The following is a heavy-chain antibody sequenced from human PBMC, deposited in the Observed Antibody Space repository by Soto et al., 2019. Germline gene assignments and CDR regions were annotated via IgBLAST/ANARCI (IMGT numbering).Heavy chain of an antibody. Sequence: QLQLQESGPGLVKPSETLSLTCTVSGDSISTSNYYWGWIRQPPGEGLEWIGHIFYSGGTYYKPCHQSRVTISVDTSKNQFSLKLSSITADDPAVYFCARRGGGDYLFDSWGQGMLVTVSS. CDR2: IFYSGGT. CDR1: GDSISTSNYY. V-gene: IGHV4-39*01. J-gene: IGHJ4*02. CDR3: ARRGGGDYLFDS. D-gene: IGHD4-17*01.